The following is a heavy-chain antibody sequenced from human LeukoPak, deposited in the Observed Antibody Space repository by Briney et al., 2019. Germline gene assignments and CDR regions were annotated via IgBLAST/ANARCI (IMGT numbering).Heavy chain of an antibody. Sequence: GGSLRLSCATSGFPFSSYWMLWVRQAPGKGLEWVSRINGDGTTTTYADSVKGRFTISRDNTENILYLQMDSLRAEDTAIYYCSRSQFDYWGQGVLVIVSS. V-gene: IGHV3-74*01. CDR1: GFPFSSYW. CDR3: SRSQFDY. CDR2: INGDGTTT. J-gene: IGHJ4*02.